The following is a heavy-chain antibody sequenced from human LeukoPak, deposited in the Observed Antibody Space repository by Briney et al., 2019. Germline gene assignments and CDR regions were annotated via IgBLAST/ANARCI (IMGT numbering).Heavy chain of an antibody. CDR2: ISSSGSTI. D-gene: IGHD3-10*01. CDR1: GFTVSSNY. CDR3: ARVTSGSSYRPFDY. V-gene: IGHV3-11*04. J-gene: IGHJ4*02. Sequence: GGSLRLSCAASGFTVSSNYMSWVRQAPGKGLEWVSYISSSGSTIYYADSVKGRFTISRDNAKNSLYLQMNSLRAEDTAVYYCARVTSGSSYRPFDYWGQGTLVTVSS.